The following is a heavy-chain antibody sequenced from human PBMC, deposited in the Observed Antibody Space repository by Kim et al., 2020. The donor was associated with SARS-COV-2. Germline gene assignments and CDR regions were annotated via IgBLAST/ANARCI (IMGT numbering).Heavy chain of an antibody. Sequence: GGSLRLSCAASGFTVSSNYMSWVRQAPGKGLEWVSVIYSGGSTYYADSVKGRFTISRDNSKNTLYLQMNSLRAEDTAVYYCARVSGSGWYWFDPWGQGTLVTVSS. CDR2: IYSGGST. D-gene: IGHD6-19*01. CDR3: ARVSGSGWYWFDP. CDR1: GFTVSSNY. V-gene: IGHV3-66*01. J-gene: IGHJ5*02.